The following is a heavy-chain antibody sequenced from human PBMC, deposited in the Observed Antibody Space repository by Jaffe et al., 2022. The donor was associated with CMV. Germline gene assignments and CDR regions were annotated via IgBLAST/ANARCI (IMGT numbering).Heavy chain of an antibody. CDR3: ASGPIMDTAMVQGYFDY. CDR1: GGSISSYY. V-gene: IGHV4-59*01. CDR2: IYYSGST. Sequence: QVQLQESGPGLVKPSETLSLTCTVSGGSISSYYWSWIRQPPGKGLEWIGYIYYSGSTNYNPSLKSRVTISVDTSKNQFSLKLSSVTAADTAVYYCASGPIMDTAMVQGYFDYWGQGTLVTVSS. D-gene: IGHD5-18*01. J-gene: IGHJ4*02.